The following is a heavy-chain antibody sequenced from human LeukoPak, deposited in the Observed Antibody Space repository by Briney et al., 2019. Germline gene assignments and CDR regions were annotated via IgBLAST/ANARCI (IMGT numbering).Heavy chain of an antibody. CDR3: ARDRRYGSSQRGFDY. Sequence: ASVKVSCKASGYTFTGYYMHWVRQAPGQGLEWMGWINPNSGGTNYAQKFQGRVTMTRDTSISTAYMELSRLRSDDTAVYYCARDRRYGSSQRGFDYWGQGTLVTVSS. V-gene: IGHV1-2*02. J-gene: IGHJ4*02. CDR1: GYTFTGYY. CDR2: INPNSGGT. D-gene: IGHD6-13*01.